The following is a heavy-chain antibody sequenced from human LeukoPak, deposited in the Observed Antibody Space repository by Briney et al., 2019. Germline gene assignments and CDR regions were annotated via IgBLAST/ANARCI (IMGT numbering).Heavy chain of an antibody. CDR3: ARGNSVAGTDISY. D-gene: IGHD6-19*01. CDR2: ISSSSGYI. CDR1: GFTFSTYS. Sequence: GGSLRLSCAASGFTFSTYSMNWVRQAPGKGLEWVSSISSSSGYIYYADSVKGRFTISRGNAKNSLYLQMNSLRAEDTAVYYCARGNSVAGTDISYWGQGTLVTVSS. J-gene: IGHJ4*02. V-gene: IGHV3-21*01.